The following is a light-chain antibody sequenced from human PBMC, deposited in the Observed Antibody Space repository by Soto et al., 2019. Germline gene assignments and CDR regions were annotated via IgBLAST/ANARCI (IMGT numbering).Light chain of an antibody. CDR2: KAS. V-gene: IGKV1-5*03. J-gene: IGKJ2*01. Sequence: DIQMTQSPSTLSASVGDRVTITCRARQSITGWLAWYQQKPGKAPKLLIYKASTLESGVPSRFSGSGSGTEFTLTISSLQPDDFATYYCQQYNSYSGYTFGQGTKLEIK. CDR3: QQYNSYSGYT. CDR1: QSITGW.